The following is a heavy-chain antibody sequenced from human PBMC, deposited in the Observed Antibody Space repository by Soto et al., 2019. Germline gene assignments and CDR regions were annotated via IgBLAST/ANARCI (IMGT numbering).Heavy chain of an antibody. CDR1: GFTFSSYG. CDR2: ISYDGSNK. Sequence: QVQLVESGGGVVQPGRSLRLSCAASGFTFSSYGMHWVRQAPGKGLEWVAVISYDGSNKYYADSVKGRFTISRDNSKNTLYLQMNSLRAEDTAVYYCAKSDVAVGVATSLDYWGQGTLVTVSS. V-gene: IGHV3-30*18. CDR3: AKSDVAVGVATSLDY. J-gene: IGHJ4*02. D-gene: IGHD5-12*01.